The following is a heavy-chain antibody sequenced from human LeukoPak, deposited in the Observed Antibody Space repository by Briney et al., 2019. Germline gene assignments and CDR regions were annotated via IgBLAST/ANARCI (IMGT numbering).Heavy chain of an antibody. CDR1: GGSISSYY. CDR3: ARDIGYSSSWSGGVWFDP. J-gene: IGHJ5*02. Sequence: SETLSLTWTVSGGSISSYYWSWIRQPAGKGQEWIGRIYTSGSTNYNPSLKGRVTMSVDTSKNQFSLKLSSVTAADTAVNYYARDIGYSSSWSGGVWFDPLGQGTLVTVSS. D-gene: IGHD6-13*01. V-gene: IGHV4-4*07. CDR2: IYTSGST.